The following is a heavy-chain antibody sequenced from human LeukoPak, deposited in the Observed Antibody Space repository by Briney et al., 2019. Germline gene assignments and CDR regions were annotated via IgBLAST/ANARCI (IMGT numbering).Heavy chain of an antibody. CDR1: GGSLSGYY. Sequence: SETLSLTCAVYGGSLSGYYWSWIRQPPGKGLEWIGEINHSGSTNYNPSLKSRVTISVDTSKNQFSLKLSSVTAADTAVYYCARGHSSGWYGPFDYWGQGTLVTVSS. D-gene: IGHD6-19*01. CDR3: ARGHSSGWYGPFDY. CDR2: INHSGST. V-gene: IGHV4-34*01. J-gene: IGHJ4*02.